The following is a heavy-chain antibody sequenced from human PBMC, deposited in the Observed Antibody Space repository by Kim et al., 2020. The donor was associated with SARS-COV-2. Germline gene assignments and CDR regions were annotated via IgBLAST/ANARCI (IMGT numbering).Heavy chain of an antibody. D-gene: IGHD3-22*01. Sequence: GESLKISCKGSGYRFTSYWIAWVRQLPGKGLEWMGIIYPGDSDPTYSPSFQGPVTISDDKSISTAYLQWSSLKASDTAMYYCARRDYYDSGGYYLYYYYWGQGTLVTVSS. V-gene: IGHV5-51*01. CDR1: GYRFTSYW. CDR2: IYPGDSDP. CDR3: ARRDYYDSGGYYLYYYY. J-gene: IGHJ4*02.